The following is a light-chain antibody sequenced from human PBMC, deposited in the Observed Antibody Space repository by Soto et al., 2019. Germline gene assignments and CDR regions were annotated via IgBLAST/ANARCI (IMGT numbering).Light chain of an antibody. Sequence: EIAMTQSPVTLSVSPGGRATLSCRASQSVSSDLAWYQQKPGQAPRLLIYGASSRATGIPDRFSGSGSGTDFTLTISRLEPEDFAVYYCQQYGSSPTFGQGTKVDI. CDR1: QSVSSD. CDR3: QQYGSSPT. CDR2: GAS. J-gene: IGKJ1*01. V-gene: IGKV3-20*01.